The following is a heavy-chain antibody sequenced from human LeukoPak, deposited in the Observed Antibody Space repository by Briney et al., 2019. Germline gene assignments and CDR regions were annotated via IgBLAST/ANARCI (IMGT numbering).Heavy chain of an antibody. CDR3: ARVQVCSSTSCYMASDY. D-gene: IGHD2-2*02. V-gene: IGHV4-38-2*02. Sequence: SETLSLTCTVSGYSISSGYYWGWIRQPPGKGLEWIGSIYHSGSTYYNPSLKSRVTMSVDTSKNQFSLKLSSVTAADTAVYYCARVQVCSSTSCYMASDYWGQGTLVTVSS. CDR1: GYSISSGYY. J-gene: IGHJ4*02. CDR2: IYHSGST.